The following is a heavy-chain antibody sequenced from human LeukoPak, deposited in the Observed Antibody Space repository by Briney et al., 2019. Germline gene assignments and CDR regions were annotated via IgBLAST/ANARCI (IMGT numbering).Heavy chain of an antibody. J-gene: IGHJ3*02. CDR2: IKSKTDGEIS. CDR1: GLTFNNAW. Sequence: GGSLRLSCATSGLTFNNAWMSWFRQAPGKGLEWVGRIKSKTDGEISDYAAPVQGRFTISRDDSKNTLYLQMNSLKIEDTAVYYCATDPGEWEPIWGQGTMVIVSS. D-gene: IGHD1-26*01. V-gene: IGHV3-15*01. CDR3: ATDPGEWEPI.